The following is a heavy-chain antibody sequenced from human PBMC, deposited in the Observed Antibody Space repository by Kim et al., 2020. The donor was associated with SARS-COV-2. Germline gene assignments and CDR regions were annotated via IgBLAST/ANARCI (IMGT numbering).Heavy chain of an antibody. CDR3: ARGMVAGDFDY. D-gene: IGHD5-12*01. Sequence: SYAASVKGRFTISRHNAKNTLYLQMNSLRAEDTAVYYCARGMVAGDFDYWGQGTLVTVSS. J-gene: IGHJ4*02. V-gene: IGHV3-74*01.